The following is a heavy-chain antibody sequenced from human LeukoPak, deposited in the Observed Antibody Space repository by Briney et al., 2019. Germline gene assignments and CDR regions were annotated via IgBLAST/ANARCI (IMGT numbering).Heavy chain of an antibody. CDR3: ARDYYDSSGYYMPPDY. J-gene: IGHJ4*02. CDR1: GFTFSSYS. D-gene: IGHD3-22*01. CDR2: ISSSSYI. Sequence: PGGSLRLSCAASGFTFSSYSMNWVRQAPGKGLEWVSSISSSSYIYYADSVKGRFTISRDNAKNPLYLQMNSLRAEDTAVYYCARDYYDSSGYYMPPDYWGQGTLVTVSS. V-gene: IGHV3-21*01.